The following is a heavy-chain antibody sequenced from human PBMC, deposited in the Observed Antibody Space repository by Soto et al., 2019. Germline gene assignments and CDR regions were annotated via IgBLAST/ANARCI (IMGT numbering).Heavy chain of an antibody. V-gene: IGHV1-2*04. D-gene: IGHD3-3*01. CDR3: ARDYYDFWGGYPYNWFDP. Sequence: QVQLVQSGAEVKKPGASVKVSCKASGYTFTGYYMHWVRQAPGQGLEWMGWINPNSGGTNYAQKFQGWVTMTRDTSISTAYMELSRLRSDDTAVYYCARDYYDFWGGYPYNWFDPWGQGTLVTVSS. CDR2: INPNSGGT. CDR1: GYTFTGYY. J-gene: IGHJ5*02.